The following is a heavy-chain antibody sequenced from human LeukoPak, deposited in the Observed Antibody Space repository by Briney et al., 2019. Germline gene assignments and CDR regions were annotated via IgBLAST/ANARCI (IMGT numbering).Heavy chain of an antibody. CDR2: IYSGGST. D-gene: IGHD3-10*01. Sequence: GGSLRLSCAASGFTVSSNYMSWVRQAPGKGLEWVSVIYSGGSTSYADSVKGRFTISRDNAKNTLYLQMNSLRAEDTAVYYCARERKVYGSGSSITTNVWGKGTTVTVSS. CDR3: ARERKVYGSGSSITTNV. V-gene: IGHV3-53*01. CDR1: GFTVSSNY. J-gene: IGHJ6*04.